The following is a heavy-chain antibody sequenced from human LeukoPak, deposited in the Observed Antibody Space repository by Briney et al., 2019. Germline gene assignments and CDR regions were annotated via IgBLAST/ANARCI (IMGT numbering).Heavy chain of an antibody. CDR1: GFAFDDYA. J-gene: IGHJ4*02. CDR2: ISWNSGSI. V-gene: IGHV3-9*01. Sequence: GGSLRLSCAASGFAFDDYAMHWVRQAPGKGLEWVSGISWNSGSIGYADSVKGRFTISRDNAKNSLYLQMNNLRAEDTAMYYCVRVRGSNEYDYWGQGILVTVSS. D-gene: IGHD6-13*01. CDR3: VRVRGSNEYDY.